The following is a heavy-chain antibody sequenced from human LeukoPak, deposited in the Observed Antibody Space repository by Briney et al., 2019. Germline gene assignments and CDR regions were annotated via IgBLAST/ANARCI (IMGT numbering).Heavy chain of an antibody. CDR1: GFTFNTFG. D-gene: IGHD1-1*01. Sequence: GGSLGLSCAASGFTFNTFGMHWVRRAPGKGLEWLTSIWPDGSNQYYADSVKGRLTISRDNSKSTLYLQMNSLRAEDSAVYYCAKDDKPDGNRYFDYWGQGTPVTVSS. CDR3: AKDDKPDGNRYFDY. J-gene: IGHJ4*02. V-gene: IGHV3-30*02. CDR2: IWPDGSNQ.